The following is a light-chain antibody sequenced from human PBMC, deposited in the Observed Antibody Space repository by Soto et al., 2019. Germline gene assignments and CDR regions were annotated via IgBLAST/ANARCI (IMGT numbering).Light chain of an antibody. CDR3: CSYTRTSNQYF. Sequence: QSALTQPASVSGSRGQSITISCTGTSSDIGGYDYVSWYQQRPGKAPKLMIYEVRYRPSGVSNRFSGAKSGNTASLTISGLQAEDEGDYYCCSYTRTSNQYFFRSGTKLTVL. CDR1: SSDIGGYDY. CDR2: EVR. V-gene: IGLV2-14*01. J-gene: IGLJ1*01.